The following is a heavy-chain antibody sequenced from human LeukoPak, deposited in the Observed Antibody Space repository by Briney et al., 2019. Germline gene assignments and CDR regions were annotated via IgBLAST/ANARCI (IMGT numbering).Heavy chain of an antibody. J-gene: IGHJ4*02. CDR3: ARVHGNGGTLWYFDY. Sequence: ASVKVSCKASGYTFTSYGISWVRQAPGQGLEWMGWISAYNGNTNYAQKLQGRVTMTTDTSTSTAYMELRSLRSDDTAVYYCARVHGNGGTLWYFDYWGQGTLVTVSS. D-gene: IGHD4-23*01. V-gene: IGHV1-18*01. CDR2: ISAYNGNT. CDR1: GYTFTSYG.